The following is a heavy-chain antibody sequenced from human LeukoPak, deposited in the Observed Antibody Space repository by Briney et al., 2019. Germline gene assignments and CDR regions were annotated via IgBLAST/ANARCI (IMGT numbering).Heavy chain of an antibody. CDR2: FDPEDGET. V-gene: IGHV1-24*01. J-gene: IGHJ4*02. CDR3: ATGAGGPAIDY. CDR1: GYTFTSYG. Sequence: ASVKVSCKASGYTFTSYGISWVRQAPGKGLEWMGGFDPEDGETIYAQKFQGRVTMTEDTSTDTAYMELSSLRSEDTAVYYCATGAGGPAIDYWGQGTLVTVSS.